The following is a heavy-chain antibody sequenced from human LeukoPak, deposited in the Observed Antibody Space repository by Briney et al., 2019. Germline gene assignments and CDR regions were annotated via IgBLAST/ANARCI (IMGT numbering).Heavy chain of an antibody. J-gene: IGHJ4*02. CDR2: IIPIFGTA. Sequence: SVKVSCKASGGTFSSYAISWVRQAPRQGLEWMGGIIPIFGTANYAQKFQGRVTITADESTSTAYMELSSLRSEDTAVYYCARGDFWSGYQRQSPLNYWGQGTLVTVSS. CDR3: ARGDFWSGYQRQSPLNY. V-gene: IGHV1-69*13. CDR1: GGTFSSYA. D-gene: IGHD3-3*01.